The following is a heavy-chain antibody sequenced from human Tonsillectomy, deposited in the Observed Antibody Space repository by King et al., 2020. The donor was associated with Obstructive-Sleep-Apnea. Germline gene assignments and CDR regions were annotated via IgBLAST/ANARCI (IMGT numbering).Heavy chain of an antibody. CDR2: MYYSGNT. Sequence: QLQESGPGLVKPSETLSLTCTVSGGSISNYYWSWIRQPPGKGLEWIGYMYYSGNTNFNPSLKSRVTISADTSKIQFSLRLSSVTAADTAVYNCARHRGVEDYGGYGDYFDYWGQGTLVTVSS. CDR1: GGSISNYY. J-gene: IGHJ4*02. V-gene: IGHV4-59*08. CDR3: ARHRGVEDYGGYGDYFDY. D-gene: IGHD5-12*01.